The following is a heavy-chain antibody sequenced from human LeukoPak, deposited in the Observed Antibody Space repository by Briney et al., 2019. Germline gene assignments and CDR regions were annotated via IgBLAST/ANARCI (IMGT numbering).Heavy chain of an antibody. CDR1: GFTFSSYG. CDR2: ISYDGSNK. V-gene: IGHV3-30*18. Sequence: PGGSLRLSCAASGFTFSSYGMHWVRQAPGKGLEWVAVISYDGSNKYYAESVKGRFTISRDNSKNTLYLQMNSLRAEDTAVYYCAKDYGGSYFWGQGTLVTVSS. D-gene: IGHD1-26*01. CDR3: AKDYGGSYF. J-gene: IGHJ4*02.